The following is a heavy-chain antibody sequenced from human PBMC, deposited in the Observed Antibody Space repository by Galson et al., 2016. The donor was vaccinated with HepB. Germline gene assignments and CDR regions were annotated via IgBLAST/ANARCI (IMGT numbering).Heavy chain of an antibody. CDR3: ARGVAARQDYFYGMDV. J-gene: IGHJ6*04. CDR1: GGAINSGSYF. Sequence: TLSLTCSVSGGAINSGSYFWTWVRQRAGKGLEWIGRVSASGSANYNPPLKSRVIVSIDTSKNQFSLRLTSATAADTALYYCARGVAARQDYFYGMDVWGKGTTVTVSS. V-gene: IGHV4-61*02. CDR2: VSASGSA. D-gene: IGHD6-6*01.